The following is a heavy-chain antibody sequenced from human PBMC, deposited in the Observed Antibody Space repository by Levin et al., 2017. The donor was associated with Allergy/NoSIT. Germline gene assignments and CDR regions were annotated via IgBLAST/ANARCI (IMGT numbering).Heavy chain of an antibody. CDR2: ISAGGNYI. J-gene: IGHJ6*02. CDR1: GILFSSYD. CDR3: ASWVMYHYDRSAFDYFYYAMDV. D-gene: IGHD3-22*01. Sequence: GGSLRLSCAASGILFSSYDMNWVRQAPGKGLEWVSSISAGGNYIYYADSVKGRFTISRDNAKNSLFLQMNSLRAEDTDVYYCASWVMYHYDRSAFDYFYYAMDVWGQGTTVTVSS. V-gene: IGHV3-21*01.